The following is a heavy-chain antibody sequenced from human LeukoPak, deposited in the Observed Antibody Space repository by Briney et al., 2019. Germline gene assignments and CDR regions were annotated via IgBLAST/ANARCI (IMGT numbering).Heavy chain of an antibody. CDR3: ARGQYYYGSGSHRFDY. Sequence: SETLSLTCPVSGGSLSSHYWSWIRQPAAKGLEWIGRIYTSGSTNYNPSLKRRVTMSVDTSKNQFSLKLSSVTAADTAVYYCARGQYYYGSGSHRFDYWGQGTLVTVSS. D-gene: IGHD3-10*01. V-gene: IGHV4-4*07. J-gene: IGHJ4*02. CDR1: GGSLSSHY. CDR2: IYTSGST.